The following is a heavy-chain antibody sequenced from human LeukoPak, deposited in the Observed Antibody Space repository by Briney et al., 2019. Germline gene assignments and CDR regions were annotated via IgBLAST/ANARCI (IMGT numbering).Heavy chain of an antibody. Sequence: PGGSLRLSCAASGFTFSSYAMHWVRQAPGKGLEWVAVISYDGSNKYYADSVKGRFTISRDNAKNSLYLQMNSLRAEDTAVYYCARLGESEDGSGSYYHDYMDVWGKGTTVTVSS. D-gene: IGHD3-10*01. V-gene: IGHV3-30-3*01. J-gene: IGHJ6*03. CDR3: ARLGESEDGSGSYYHDYMDV. CDR2: ISYDGSNK. CDR1: GFTFSSYA.